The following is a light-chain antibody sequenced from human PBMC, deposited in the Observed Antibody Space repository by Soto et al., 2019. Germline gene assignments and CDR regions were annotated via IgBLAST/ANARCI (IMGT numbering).Light chain of an antibody. CDR2: KAS. CDR3: QQYNSYAST. Sequence: DIQMTQSPSTLSASVGDRVTITCRASQSISNWLAWYQQKPGKAPKLLIYKASSLESGVPARFNGNGSGTEFTLTISSLQPDDFATYYCQQYNSYASTFGQGTKVEIK. V-gene: IGKV1-5*03. J-gene: IGKJ1*01. CDR1: QSISNW.